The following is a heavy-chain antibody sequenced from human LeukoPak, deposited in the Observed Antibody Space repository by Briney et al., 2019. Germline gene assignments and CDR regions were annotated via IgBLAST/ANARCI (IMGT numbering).Heavy chain of an antibody. D-gene: IGHD3/OR15-3a*01. CDR1: GFTFSSYA. CDR2: ISGNGDDA. CDR3: AKRDWPYYFDY. J-gene: IGHJ4*02. Sequence: GGSLRLSCAASGFTFSSYAMSWVRQAPGKGLGWVSVISGNGDDAFYADSVKGRFRISRDNSKNTVYLQMNSLRADDTAVYYCAKRDWPYYFDYWGQGTLVAVSS. V-gene: IGHV3-23*01.